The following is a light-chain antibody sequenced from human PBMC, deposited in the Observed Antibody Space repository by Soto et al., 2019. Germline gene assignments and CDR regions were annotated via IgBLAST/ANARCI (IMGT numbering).Light chain of an antibody. CDR2: EVS. V-gene: IGLV2-14*01. CDR1: SSDVGAYNY. CDR3: SSYTSLRGV. Sequence: QSALTQPASVSGSLGQSITISCTGSSSDVGAYNYVSWYQQHPGKAPKLILYEVSNRPSGISSRFSGSKSGNTASLTISGLQAEGEADYYCSSYTSLRGVFGGGTKLTVL. J-gene: IGLJ2*01.